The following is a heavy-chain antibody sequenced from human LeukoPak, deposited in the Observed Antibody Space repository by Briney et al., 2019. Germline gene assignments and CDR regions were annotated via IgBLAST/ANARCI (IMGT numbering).Heavy chain of an antibody. Sequence: SETLSLTCTVSGGSISSYYWSWIRQPAGKGLEWIGYIYHSGSTYYNPSLKSRVTISVDRSKNQFSLKLSSVTAADTAVYYCAREYSGSYGYMDVWGKGTTVTVSS. J-gene: IGHJ6*03. CDR3: AREYSGSYGYMDV. CDR2: IYHSGST. CDR1: GGSISSYY. V-gene: IGHV4-59*12. D-gene: IGHD1-26*01.